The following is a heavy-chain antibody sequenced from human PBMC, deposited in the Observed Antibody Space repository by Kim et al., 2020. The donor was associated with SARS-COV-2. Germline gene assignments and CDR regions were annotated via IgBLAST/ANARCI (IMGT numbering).Heavy chain of an antibody. J-gene: IGHJ6*01. V-gene: IGHV3-30*18. D-gene: IGHD5-18*01. Sequence: GGSLRLSCAASGFTFSSYGMHWVRQAPGKGLEWVAVISYDGSNKYYADSVKGRFTISRDNSKNTLYLQMNSLRAEDTAVYYCAKDRGYSYGNYYYYGMD. CDR2: ISYDGSNK. CDR3: AKDRGYSYGNYYYYGMD. CDR1: GFTFSSYG.